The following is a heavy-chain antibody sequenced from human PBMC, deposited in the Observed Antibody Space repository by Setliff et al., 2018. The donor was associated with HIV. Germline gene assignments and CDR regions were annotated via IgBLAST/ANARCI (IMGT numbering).Heavy chain of an antibody. J-gene: IGHJ6*03. D-gene: IGHD1-26*01. CDR1: GGSISSYY. CDR3: ARRRPPPSGTYSRYYMDV. Sequence: PSETLSLTCTVSGGSISSYYWSWIRQPPGKGLEWIGYIYYSGSTNNNPSLKSRVTISVDTSKNQFSLTLSSLSAADTAVYYCARRRPPPSGTYSRYYMDVWGKGTTVTV. CDR2: IYYSGST. V-gene: IGHV4-59*08.